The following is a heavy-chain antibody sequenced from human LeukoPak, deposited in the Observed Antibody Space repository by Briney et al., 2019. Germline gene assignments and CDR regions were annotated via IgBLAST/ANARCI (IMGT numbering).Heavy chain of an antibody. CDR2: IYNSGST. Sequence: PSETLSLTCTVSGDSFNSYYWSWIRQPAGKGLEWIGLIYNSGSTNYNPSLKSRVTMSVDASKNQSSLKLSSVTAADTAVYYCARDFDSWGQGTLVTVSS. CDR3: ARDFDS. V-gene: IGHV4-4*07. CDR1: GDSFNSYY. J-gene: IGHJ4*02.